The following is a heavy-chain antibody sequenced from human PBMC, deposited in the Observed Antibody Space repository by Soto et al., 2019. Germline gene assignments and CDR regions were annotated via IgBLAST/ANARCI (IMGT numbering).Heavy chain of an antibody. Sequence: ASVKVSCKASGYTFTSYGISWVRQAPGQGLEWMGWISTYNGNTNYAQKLQGRVTMTTDTSTSTAYMKLRSLRSDDTTVYYCARGFRLAASRWWFDPWGQGTLVTVSS. V-gene: IGHV1-18*01. CDR2: ISTYNGNT. D-gene: IGHD2-15*01. CDR1: GYTFTSYG. J-gene: IGHJ5*02. CDR3: ARGFRLAASRWWFDP.